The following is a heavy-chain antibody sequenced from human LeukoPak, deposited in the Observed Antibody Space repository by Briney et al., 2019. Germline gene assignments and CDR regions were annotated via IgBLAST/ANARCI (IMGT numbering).Heavy chain of an antibody. CDR2: NNPSGGST. V-gene: IGHV1-46*01. J-gene: IGHJ4*02. Sequence: ASVKVSCKASGYTFTSYYMHWVRQAPGQGLEWMGINNPSGGSTSYAQKFQGRVTMTRDMPTSTVYMELSSLRSEDTAVYYCARVITIFPDSSGYYDYWGQGTLVTVSS. CDR3: ARVITIFPDSSGYYDY. CDR1: GYTFTSYY. D-gene: IGHD3-22*01.